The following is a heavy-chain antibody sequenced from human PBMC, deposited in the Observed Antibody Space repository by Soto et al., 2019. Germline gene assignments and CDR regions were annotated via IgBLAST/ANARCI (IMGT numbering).Heavy chain of an antibody. CDR1: GYTLTNYG. CDR3: ATDGPSNSGNLYAVDI. D-gene: IGHD5-12*01. V-gene: IGHV1-18*04. J-gene: IGHJ3*02. Sequence: QAQLVQSGAEVKKAGASVRVSCKASGYTLTNYGVTWVRQAPGQGLEWLGRVTPYKADTNSAQNLQGRVTMATDTYTNTAYLELRSLRSDDTAVYFCATDGPSNSGNLYAVDIWGQGTMVTVSA. CDR2: VTPYKADT.